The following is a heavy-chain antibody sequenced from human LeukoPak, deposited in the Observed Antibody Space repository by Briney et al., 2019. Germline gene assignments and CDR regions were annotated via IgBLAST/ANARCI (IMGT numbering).Heavy chain of an antibody. CDR1: GFTFDDYA. CDR3: AKATGYSSGWAAFDI. Sequence: GGSLSLSCAATGFTFDDYAMHWVRQAPGKGLEWVSGISWNSGNIVYADSVKGRFTISRDNAKNSLYLQMNSLRAEDMALYYCAKATGYSSGWAAFDIWGQGTMVTVSS. V-gene: IGHV3-9*03. J-gene: IGHJ3*02. D-gene: IGHD6-19*01. CDR2: ISWNSGNI.